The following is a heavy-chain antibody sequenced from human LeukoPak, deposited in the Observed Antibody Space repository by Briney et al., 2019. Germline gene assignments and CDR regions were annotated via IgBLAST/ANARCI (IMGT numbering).Heavy chain of an antibody. V-gene: IGHV3-33*01. J-gene: IGHJ4*02. Sequence: PGRSLRLSCAASGFTLSSYGMHWVRQAPGKGLEWVAVIWYDGSNKYYADSVKGRFTISRDNSKNTLYLQMNSLRAEDTAVYYCARPQTTVTSFFDYWGQGTLVTVSS. D-gene: IGHD4-17*01. CDR3: ARPQTTVTSFFDY. CDR1: GFTLSSYG. CDR2: IWYDGSNK.